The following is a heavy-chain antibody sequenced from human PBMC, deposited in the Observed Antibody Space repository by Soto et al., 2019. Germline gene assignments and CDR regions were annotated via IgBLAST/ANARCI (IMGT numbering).Heavy chain of an antibody. CDR1: GFTFSAYA. CDR3: ARSGFYGSGILYFYGVDV. D-gene: IGHD3-10*01. Sequence: QVQLVESGGGEVQPGRSLRLSCAASGFTFSAYALHWVRQAPGTGLEWVATVSYGDSNKYYADSVKGRFTISRDNSKNTLFLQMNSLKVEDTAIYYCARSGFYGSGILYFYGVDVWGQGTTVTVSS. CDR2: VSYGDSNK. J-gene: IGHJ6*02. V-gene: IGHV3-30-3*01.